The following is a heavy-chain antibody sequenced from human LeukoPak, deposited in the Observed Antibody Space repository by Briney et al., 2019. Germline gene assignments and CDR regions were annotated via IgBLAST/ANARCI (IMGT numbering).Heavy chain of an antibody. CDR3: AREWDCSSTSCYPPYYYYYGMDV. D-gene: IGHD2-2*01. CDR1: GLTFSSYA. V-gene: IGHV3-23*01. Sequence: PGGSLRLSCAVSGLTFSSYAMSWVRQAPGRGPEWVSTIGGSGDRTYYADSVKGRFTISRDNSKNTLYLQMNSLRAEDTALYYCAREWDCSSTSCYPPYYYYYGMDVWGQGTTVTVSS. CDR2: IGGSGDRT. J-gene: IGHJ6*02.